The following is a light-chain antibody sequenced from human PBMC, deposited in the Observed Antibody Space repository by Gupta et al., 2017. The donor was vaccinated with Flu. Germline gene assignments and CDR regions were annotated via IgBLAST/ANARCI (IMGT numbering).Light chain of an antibody. Sequence: EIVMTQSPATLSVSPGERATLSCRASQSVSSNLAWYQQKPGQAPRLLIYGVSTRATGTPARFSGSGSGTEFTLTISSLQSEDFALYYCQYNDWPPGYTFGQGTKLEIK. CDR1: QSVSSN. V-gene: IGKV3D-15*01. CDR2: GVS. J-gene: IGKJ2*01. CDR3: QYNDWPPGYT.